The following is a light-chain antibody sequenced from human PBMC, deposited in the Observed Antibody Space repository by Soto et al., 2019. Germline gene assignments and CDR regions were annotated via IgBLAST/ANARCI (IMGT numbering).Light chain of an antibody. CDR1: QSISDS. V-gene: IGKV1-5*01. CDR3: QPYNTYSQT. Sequence: DFQMTQSPATLSASVGDSATITCRASQSISDSLAWYQQKPGKAPKLLIYDASSLESGVPSRFSGSGSGTEFTLTISSLQPDDFATYYCQPYNTYSQTFGQGTKVDIK. J-gene: IGKJ1*01. CDR2: DAS.